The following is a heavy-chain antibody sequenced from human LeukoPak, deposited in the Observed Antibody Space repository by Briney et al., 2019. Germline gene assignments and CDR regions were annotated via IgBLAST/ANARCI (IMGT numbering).Heavy chain of an antibody. V-gene: IGHV3-23*01. D-gene: IGHD6-19*01. Sequence: PGGSLRLSCAASGFIFSNNAMSWVRQAPGKGLEWVSGISGRSSTTYYADSVKGRFTISRDNSKNTLCLQMNSLRADDTAVYYCAKNYRWLDSFDYWGQGTLVTVSS. CDR3: AKNYRWLDSFDY. J-gene: IGHJ4*02. CDR1: GFIFSNNA. CDR2: ISGRSSTT.